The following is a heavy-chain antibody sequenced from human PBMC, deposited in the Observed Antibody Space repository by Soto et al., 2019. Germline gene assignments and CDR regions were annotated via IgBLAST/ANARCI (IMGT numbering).Heavy chain of an antibody. Sequence: GASVKVSCKASGYTLTSYGISWVRQAPGQGLEWMGWISAYNGNTNYAQKLQGRVTMTTDTSTSTAYMELRSPRSDDTAVYYCARDIVVVVAATDYYYGMDVWGQGTTVTVSS. V-gene: IGHV1-18*01. CDR2: ISAYNGNT. D-gene: IGHD2-15*01. J-gene: IGHJ6*02. CDR3: ARDIVVVVAATDYYYGMDV. CDR1: GYTLTSYG.